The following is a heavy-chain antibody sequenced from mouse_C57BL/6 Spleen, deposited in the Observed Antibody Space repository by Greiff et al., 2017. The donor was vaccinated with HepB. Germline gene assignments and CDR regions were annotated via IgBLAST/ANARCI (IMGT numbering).Heavy chain of an antibody. CDR2: IYPGDGDT. D-gene: IGHD1-1*02. CDR3: ARLWTDV. J-gene: IGHJ1*03. CDR1: GYAFSSSW. Sequence: VQLQQSGPELVKPGASVKISCKASGYAFSSSWMNWVKQRPGKGLEWIGRIYPGDGDTNYNGKFKGKATLTADKSSSTAYMQLSSLTSEDSAVYFCARLWTDVWGTGTTVTVSS. V-gene: IGHV1-82*01.